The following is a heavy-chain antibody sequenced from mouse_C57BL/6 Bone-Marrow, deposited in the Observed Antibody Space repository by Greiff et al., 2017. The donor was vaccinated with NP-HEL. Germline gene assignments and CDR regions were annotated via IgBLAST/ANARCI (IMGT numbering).Heavy chain of an antibody. CDR1: GYAFTNYL. Sequence: QVQLQQSGAELVRPGTSVKVSCKASGYAFTNYLIEWVKQRPGQGLEWIGVINPGSGGTNYNEKFKGKATLTADKSSSTAYLQLSSLTSEDSAVYFCERGYYGSPVDYWGQGTTLTVSS. CDR2: INPGSGGT. CDR3: ERGYYGSPVDY. J-gene: IGHJ2*01. V-gene: IGHV1-54*01. D-gene: IGHD1-1*01.